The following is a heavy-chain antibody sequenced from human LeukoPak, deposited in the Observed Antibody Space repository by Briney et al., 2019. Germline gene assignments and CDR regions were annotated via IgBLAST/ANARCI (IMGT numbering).Heavy chain of an antibody. CDR3: ARGLIVGATLFHYYYGMDV. V-gene: IGHV4-34*01. CDR2: INHSGST. D-gene: IGHD1-26*01. J-gene: IGHJ6*02. CDR1: GGSFSGYY. Sequence: SETLSLTCAAYGGSFSGYYWSWIRQPPGKGLEWIGEINHSGSTNYNPSLKSRVTISVDTSKNQFSLKLSSVTAADTAVYYCARGLIVGATLFHYYYGMDVWGQGTTVTVSS.